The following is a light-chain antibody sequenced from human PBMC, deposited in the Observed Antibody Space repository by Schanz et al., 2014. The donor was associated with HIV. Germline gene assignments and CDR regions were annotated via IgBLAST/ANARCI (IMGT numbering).Light chain of an antibody. V-gene: IGLV2-8*01. Sequence: QSVLTQPASVSGSPGQSVTISCTGTTSDIGNHDFVSWYQQHPGKAPKLMIYDVTKRPSGVPDRFSGSKSGTSASLAISGLQSEDEADYYCAAWDDSLNGWVFGGGTKLTVL. CDR2: DVT. CDR1: TSDIGNHDF. J-gene: IGLJ3*02. CDR3: AAWDDSLNGWV.